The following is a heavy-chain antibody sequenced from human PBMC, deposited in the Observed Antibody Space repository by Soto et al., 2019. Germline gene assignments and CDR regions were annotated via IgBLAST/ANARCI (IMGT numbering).Heavy chain of an antibody. CDR3: ARVAY. V-gene: IGHV3-21*01. CDR1: GFTFSSDS. Sequence: GGSLRLSCEASGFTFSSDSMNWVRQVPGKGLEWVASISSGSSDTWYADSVKGRFIISRDNAQNSLFLQMNTLRPEDTAMYYCARVAYWGPGTQVTVSS. CDR2: ISSGSSDT. J-gene: IGHJ4*02.